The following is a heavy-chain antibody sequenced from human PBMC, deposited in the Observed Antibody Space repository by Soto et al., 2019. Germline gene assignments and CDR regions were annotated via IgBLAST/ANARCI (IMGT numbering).Heavy chain of an antibody. CDR2: INGSGGST. D-gene: IGHD3-10*01. CDR1: GFTFRSYA. Sequence: EVQLLESGGGLVQPGGSLRLSWAASGFTFRSYAMSWVRQSPGKGLEWVSAINGSGGSTYNADSMKGRFTISRDNSKKTLYLQKNSLRAEDTDVYYCAKAYYYGSGSYYNAYYYYYGMDVWGQGTTVTVSS. J-gene: IGHJ6*02. V-gene: IGHV3-23*01. CDR3: AKAYYYGSGSYYNAYYYYYGMDV.